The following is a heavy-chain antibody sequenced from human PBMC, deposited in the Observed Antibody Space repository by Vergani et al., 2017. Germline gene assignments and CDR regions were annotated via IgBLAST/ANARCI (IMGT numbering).Heavy chain of an antibody. V-gene: IGHV2-5*01. CDR3: ARIHVTWADCWSGPNYYYYYGMDV. J-gene: IGHJ6*02. CDR2: IYWNDDK. Sequence: QITLKESGPTLVKPTQTLTLTCTFSGFSLSTSGVGVGWIRQPPGKALEWLALIYWNDDKRYSPSLKSRLTITKDTSKNQVVLTMTNMDPVDTATYYCARIHVTWADCWSGPNYYYYYGMDVWGQGTTVTVSS. D-gene: IGHD3-3*01. CDR1: GFSLSTSGVG.